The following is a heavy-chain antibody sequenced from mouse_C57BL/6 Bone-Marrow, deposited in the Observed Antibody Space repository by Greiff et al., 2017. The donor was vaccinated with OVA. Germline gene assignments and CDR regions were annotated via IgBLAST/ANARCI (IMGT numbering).Heavy chain of an antibody. CDR2: ISSGGSYT. J-gene: IGHJ2*01. Sequence: EVKLVESGGDLVKPGGSLKLSCAASGFTFSSYGMSWVRQTPDKRLEWVATISSGGSYTYYPDSVKGRFTISRDNAKNTLYLQMSSLKSEDTAMYSCARRGDPHYFDYWGQGTTLTVSS. V-gene: IGHV5-6*02. D-gene: IGHD2-13*01. CDR1: GFTFSSYG. CDR3: ARRGDPHYFDY.